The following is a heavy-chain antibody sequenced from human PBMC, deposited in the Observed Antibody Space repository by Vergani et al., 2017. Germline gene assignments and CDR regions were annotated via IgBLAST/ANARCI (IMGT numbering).Heavy chain of an antibody. CDR2: ISAYNGNT. J-gene: IGHJ6*02. V-gene: IGHV1-18*01. CDR3: ARGTAAGTVSHYYYGMDV. Sequence: QVQLVQSGAEVKKPGASVKVSCKASGYTFTSYGISWVRQAPGQGLEWMGWISAYNGNTNYAQKLQGRVTMTTDTSTSTDYMELRSLRSDDTAVYYCARGTAAGTVSHYYYGMDVWGQGTTVTVSS. D-gene: IGHD6-13*01. CDR1: GYTFTSYG.